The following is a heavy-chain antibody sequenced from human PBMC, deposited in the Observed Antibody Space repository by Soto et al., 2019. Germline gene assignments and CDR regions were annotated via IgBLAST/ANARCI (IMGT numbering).Heavy chain of an antibody. Sequence: QVQLVESGGGVVQPGRSLRLSCAASGFTFSSYGMHWVRQAPGKGLEWVAVISYDGSNKYYADSVKGRFTISRDNSKNTLYLQMNSLRAEDTAVYYCAAEWDVAGAAAFDIWGQGTMVTVSS. V-gene: IGHV3-30*03. D-gene: IGHD2-15*01. CDR3: AAEWDVAGAAAFDI. CDR2: ISYDGSNK. CDR1: GFTFSSYG. J-gene: IGHJ3*02.